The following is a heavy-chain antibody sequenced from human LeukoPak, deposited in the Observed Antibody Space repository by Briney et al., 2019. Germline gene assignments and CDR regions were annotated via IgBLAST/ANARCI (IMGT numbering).Heavy chain of an antibody. CDR3: AKHTGIAVAGTSYFDY. D-gene: IGHD6-19*01. J-gene: IGHJ4*02. CDR2: ISGSGGST. CDR1: GFTFSSYA. V-gene: IGHV3-23*01. Sequence: GSLRLSCAASGFTFSSYAMSWVRQAPGKGLEWVSGISGSGGSTYYADSVKGRFTISRDNSKKTLYLQMNSLRAEDSAVYYCAKHTGIAVAGTSYFDYRGQGTQVTVSS.